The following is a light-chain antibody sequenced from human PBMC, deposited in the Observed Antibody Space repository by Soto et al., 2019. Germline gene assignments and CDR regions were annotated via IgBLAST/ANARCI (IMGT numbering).Light chain of an antibody. Sequence: EIVLTQSPGTLSLSPGDRATLSCRASQSVSSNFLAWYQQNPGQAPRLLVYGASSRATGIPDRFSGSGSGTDVTLTISRLEPEDFAVYYWQQYGNSPPWTFGQGTKGEIK. CDR2: GAS. V-gene: IGKV3-20*01. CDR3: QQYGNSPPWT. J-gene: IGKJ1*01. CDR1: QSVSSNF.